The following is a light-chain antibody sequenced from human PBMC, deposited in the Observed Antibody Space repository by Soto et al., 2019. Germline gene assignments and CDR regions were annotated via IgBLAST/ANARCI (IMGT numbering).Light chain of an antibody. J-gene: IGKJ1*01. CDR2: GAS. Sequence: EIVLTQSPATLSLSPGGRATLSCRASQSVSGSYLAWYQQKPGQAPRLLIYGASNRATGIPDRFSGSGSGTDFTLTISRLEPDDFAVYYCQQYHNSPETFGQGTKVEVK. V-gene: IGKV3-20*01. CDR3: QQYHNSPET. CDR1: QSVSGSY.